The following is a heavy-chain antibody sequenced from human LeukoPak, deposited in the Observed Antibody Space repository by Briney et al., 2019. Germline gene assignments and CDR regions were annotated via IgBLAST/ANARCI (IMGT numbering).Heavy chain of an antibody. CDR2: ISYDGSNK. CDR1: GFTFSSYG. J-gene: IGHJ4*02. V-gene: IGHV3-30*18. D-gene: IGHD5-18*01. CDR3: AKETGYGHPYFDY. Sequence: GGSLRLSCAASGFTFSSYGMHWVRQAPGKGLEWVAVISYDGSNKHYADSVKGRFTISRDNYKNTLYLQMNSLRAEDTAVYYCAKETGYGHPYFDYWGQGTLVTVSS.